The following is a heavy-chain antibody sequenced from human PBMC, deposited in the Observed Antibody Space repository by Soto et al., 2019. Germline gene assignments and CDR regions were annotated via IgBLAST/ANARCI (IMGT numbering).Heavy chain of an antibody. CDR3: ARCSLVVVPAPGFDP. CDR1: GGSISSGGYY. V-gene: IGHV4-31*03. Sequence: LSLTCTVSGGSISSGGYYWSWIRQHPGKGLEWIGYIYYSGTTYYNPSLKSRVTISVDTSKNQFSLKLSSVSAADTALYYCARCSLVVVPAPGFDPWGRGTLVTVS. J-gene: IGHJ5*02. CDR2: IYYSGTT. D-gene: IGHD2-2*01.